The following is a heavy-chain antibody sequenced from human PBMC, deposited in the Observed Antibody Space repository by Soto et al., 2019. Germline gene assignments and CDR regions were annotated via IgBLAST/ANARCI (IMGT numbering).Heavy chain of an antibody. V-gene: IGHV1-3*01. CDR1: GYTFTTYP. Sequence: QVQLVQSGAEVKKPGASVKVSCKTSGYTFTTYPMHWVRQAPGQRLEWMGWINAGNGNTKYSQKFQGRVTITRDTSASTSYMELSSLRSVDTAVYYCARGLTMVRGLILDAFDMWGQGTMVTVSS. J-gene: IGHJ3*02. D-gene: IGHD3-10*01. CDR3: ARGLTMVRGLILDAFDM. CDR2: INAGNGNT.